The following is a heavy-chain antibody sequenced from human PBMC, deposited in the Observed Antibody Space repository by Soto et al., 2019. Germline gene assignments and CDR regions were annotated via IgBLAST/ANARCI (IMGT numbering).Heavy chain of an antibody. V-gene: IGHV3-23*01. CDR3: AKVHIVTKSIPSYFDY. CDR1: GFTFSSYA. J-gene: IGHJ4*01. D-gene: IGHD4-17*01. CDR2: ISGSGGST. Sequence: EVQLLESGGGLVQPGGSLRLSCAASGFTFSSYAMSWVRQAPGKGLEWVSAISGSGGSTYYADSVKGRFTISRENSKNTQYLQMNSLREEDTAVYYCAKVHIVTKSIPSYFDYWGQGTLVTVSS.